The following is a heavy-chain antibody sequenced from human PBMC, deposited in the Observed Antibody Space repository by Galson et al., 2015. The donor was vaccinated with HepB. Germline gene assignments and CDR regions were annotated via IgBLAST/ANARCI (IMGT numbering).Heavy chain of an antibody. CDR2: IIPIFATS. J-gene: IGHJ6*02. V-gene: IGHV1-69*13. CDR3: ARATYYDILTAYHSVHMDV. Sequence: SVKVSCKASGGTFSSYAISWVRQAPGQGLEWMGGIIPIFATSNYAQKFQGRVTITADESTSTGYMELSSLTSEDTAVYYCARATYYDILTAYHSVHMDVWGQGTTVTVSS. D-gene: IGHD3-9*01. CDR1: GGTFSSYA.